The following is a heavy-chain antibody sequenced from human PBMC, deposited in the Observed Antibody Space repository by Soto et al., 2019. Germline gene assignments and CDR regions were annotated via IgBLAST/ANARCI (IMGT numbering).Heavy chain of an antibody. CDR2: ISGSGGST. V-gene: IGHV3-23*01. D-gene: IGHD3-9*01. Sequence: GGSLRLSCAASGFTFSSYAMSWVRQAPGKGLEWVSAISGSGGSTYYADSVKGRFTISRDNSKTTLYLQMNSLRAEDTAVYYCAKSRRGIGDDILTGYYSPASDYWGQGTLVTVSS. J-gene: IGHJ4*02. CDR1: GFTFSSYA. CDR3: AKSRRGIGDDILTGYYSPASDY.